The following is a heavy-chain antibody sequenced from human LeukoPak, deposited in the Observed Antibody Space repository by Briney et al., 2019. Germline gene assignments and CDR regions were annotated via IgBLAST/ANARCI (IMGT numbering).Heavy chain of an antibody. D-gene: IGHD6-19*01. CDR3: AKRANDYSSGWPGFDF. Sequence: GGSLRLSCEASGFTFSTYAMSWVRQAPGKGLEWVSAISGSSTSRYYADSVKGRFAISRDNSMNTLCLQMNSLRVDDTAIYYCAKRANDYSSGWPGFDFWGRGTLVTVSS. J-gene: IGHJ4*02. CDR1: GFTFSTYA. CDR2: ISGSSTSR. V-gene: IGHV3-23*01.